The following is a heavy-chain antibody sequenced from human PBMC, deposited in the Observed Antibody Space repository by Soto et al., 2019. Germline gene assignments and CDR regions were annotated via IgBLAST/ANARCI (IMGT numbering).Heavy chain of an antibody. Sequence: GASVKVSCKVSGYTLTELSMHWVRQATGQGLEWMGWMNPESGSTGFAQRFQGRITLTRSTSLNTVYMEVSSLTNEDTAVYFCARSGGSGYYSAHYYGMDVWGPGTTVTVSS. CDR1: GYTLTELS. V-gene: IGHV1-8*01. D-gene: IGHD3-22*01. CDR3: ARSGGSGYYSAHYYGMDV. J-gene: IGHJ6*02. CDR2: MNPESGST.